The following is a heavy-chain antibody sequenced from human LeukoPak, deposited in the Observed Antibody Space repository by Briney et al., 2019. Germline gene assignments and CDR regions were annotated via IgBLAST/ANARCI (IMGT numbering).Heavy chain of an antibody. J-gene: IGHJ5*02. V-gene: IGHV3-7*01. Sequence: GGSLRLSCAASGFNFSNYWMSWVRQAPGKGLEWVANIKQDGSEKYYVDSVKGRFTISRDNARNSLYLQMNSLRAEDTAVYYCARGRTCSRTNCYGESTFSWGQGTLVTVSS. CDR2: IKQDGSEK. CDR1: GFNFSNYW. CDR3: ARGRTCSRTNCYGESTFS. D-gene: IGHD2-2*01.